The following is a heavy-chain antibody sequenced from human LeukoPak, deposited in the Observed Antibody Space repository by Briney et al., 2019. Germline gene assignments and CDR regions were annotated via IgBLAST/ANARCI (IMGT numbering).Heavy chain of an antibody. J-gene: IGHJ4*02. V-gene: IGHV4-34*01. Sequence: SETLSLTCTVSGGSISGYYWSWIRQPPGKGLEWIGEINHSGSTNHNPSLKSRVTISVDTSKNQFSLKLSSVTAADTAVYYCARDCSGGSCYKGSFDYWGQGTLVTVSS. CDR2: INHSGST. CDR1: GGSISGYY. CDR3: ARDCSGGSCYKGSFDY. D-gene: IGHD2-15*01.